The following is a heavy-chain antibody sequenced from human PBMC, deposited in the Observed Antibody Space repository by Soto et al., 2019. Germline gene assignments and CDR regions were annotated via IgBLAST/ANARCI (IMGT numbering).Heavy chain of an antibody. CDR2: IRSKTNSYAT. J-gene: IGHJ4*02. V-gene: IGHV3-73*01. CDR1: GFTFSGSA. Sequence: GGSLRLSCAASGFTFSGSAMHWVRQASGKGLEWVGRIRSKTNSYATAYAASVKGRFTISRDDSKNTAYLQMNSLRAEDTAVYYCARDLKWFGDFFLSQLNERNYFDYWGQGTLVTVSS. D-gene: IGHD3-10*01. CDR3: ARDLKWFGDFFLSQLNERNYFDY.